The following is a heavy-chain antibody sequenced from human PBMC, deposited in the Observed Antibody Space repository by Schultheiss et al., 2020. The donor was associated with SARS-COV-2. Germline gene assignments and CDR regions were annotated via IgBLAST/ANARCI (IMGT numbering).Heavy chain of an antibody. Sequence: GGSLRLSCAASGFTFSGYDMHWVRQSTGKGLEWVSAIGTAGDTYYPGSVKGRFTISRENAKNSLYLQMNSLRAEDTAVYYCARDRTGKVGATLPDYWGQGTLVTVSS. V-gene: IGHV3-13*01. CDR2: IGTAGDT. CDR1: GFTFSGYD. CDR3: ARDRTGKVGATLPDY. J-gene: IGHJ4*02. D-gene: IGHD1-26*01.